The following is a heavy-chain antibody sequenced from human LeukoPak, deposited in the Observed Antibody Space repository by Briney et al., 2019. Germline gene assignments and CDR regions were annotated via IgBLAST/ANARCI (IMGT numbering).Heavy chain of an antibody. J-gene: IGHJ4*02. CDR1: GDSIISSNYY. D-gene: IGHD3-3*01. CDR2: IYQSGSGSS. Sequence: SETLSLTCSVCGDSIISSNYYWGWIRQPPGKGLEWIGSIYQSGSGSSYYNPSLKSRVTISGDTSKNQFFLRLSSVTAADTAVYYCASTLRFLPYRRFDYWGQGTLVTVPS. V-gene: IGHV4-39*01. CDR3: ASTLRFLPYRRFDY.